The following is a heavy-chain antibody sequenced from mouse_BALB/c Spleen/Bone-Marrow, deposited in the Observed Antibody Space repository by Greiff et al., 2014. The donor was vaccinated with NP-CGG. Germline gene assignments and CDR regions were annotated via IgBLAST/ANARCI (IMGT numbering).Heavy chain of an antibody. CDR1: GFNIKDTY. CDR2: IDPANGNT. Sequence: VHVKQSGAELVKPGASVKLSCTASGFNIKDTYMHWVKQRPEQGLEWIGRIDPANGNTKYDPKFQGKATITADTSSNTAYLQLSSLTSEDTGVYYCASYYYSSSPFAYSGQGTLVTVPA. D-gene: IGHD1-1*01. V-gene: IGHV14-3*02. J-gene: IGHJ3*01. CDR3: ASYYYSSSPFAY.